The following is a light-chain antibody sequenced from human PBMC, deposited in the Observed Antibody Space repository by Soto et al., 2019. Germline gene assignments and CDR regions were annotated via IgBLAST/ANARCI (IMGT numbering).Light chain of an antibody. V-gene: IGKV1-39*01. J-gene: IGKJ5*01. CDR2: AAS. CDR3: QQYNKWPIT. Sequence: DIKMTQSPSSLSASVGDRVTITCRASQSISSYLNWYQQKPGKAPKLLIYAASSLQSGVPSRFSGGGSGTEFTLTISSLQSEDSAFYYCQQYNKWPITFGQGRLLEIK. CDR1: QSISSY.